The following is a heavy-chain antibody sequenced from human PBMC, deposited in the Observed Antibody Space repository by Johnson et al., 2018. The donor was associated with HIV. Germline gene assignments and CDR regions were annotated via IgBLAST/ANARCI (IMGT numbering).Heavy chain of an antibody. V-gene: IGHV3-23*04. CDR2: ISGSGDST. D-gene: IGHD6-19*01. Sequence: VQLVESGGGVVQPGGSLGLSCAASGFTFSSYGMHWVRQAPGKGLEWVSGISGSGDSTYYADSVTGRFTISRDNYKTTVNLQMNRLRVDETAVYYCATFGYTSGWIVTDDAFYIWGQGTMVTVSS. J-gene: IGHJ3*02. CDR1: GFTFSSYG. CDR3: ATFGYTSGWIVTDDAFYI.